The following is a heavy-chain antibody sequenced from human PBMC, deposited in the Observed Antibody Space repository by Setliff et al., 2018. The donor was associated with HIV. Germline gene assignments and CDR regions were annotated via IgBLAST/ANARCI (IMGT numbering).Heavy chain of an antibody. CDR3: ARDQVSMVRAVRLVA. CDR2: INPGSGAT. V-gene: IGHV1-46*01. CDR1: GYTFTGYN. D-gene: IGHD3-10*01. J-gene: IGHJ1*01. Sequence: ASVKVSCKASGYTFTGYNLHWLRQAPGQGLEWMGVINPGSGATIYAQRFQGRLTMTRDTSTSTVYMELSSLRSEDTAVYLCARDQVSMVRAVRLVAWGQGSLVTVSS.